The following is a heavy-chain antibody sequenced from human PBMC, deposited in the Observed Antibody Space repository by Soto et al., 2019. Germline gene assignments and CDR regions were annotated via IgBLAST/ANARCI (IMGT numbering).Heavy chain of an antibody. D-gene: IGHD3-22*01. V-gene: IGHV1-2*02. CDR2: INPNSGGT. J-gene: IGHJ2*01. CDR1: GYTFTGYY. CDR3: ASVPRNYYDSSGYATFDL. Sequence: ASVKVSCKASGYTFTGYYMHWVRQAPGQGLEWMGWINPNSGGTNYAQKFQGRVTMTRDTSISTAYMELSRLRSDDTAVYYCASVPRNYYDSSGYATFDLWGRGTLVTVYS.